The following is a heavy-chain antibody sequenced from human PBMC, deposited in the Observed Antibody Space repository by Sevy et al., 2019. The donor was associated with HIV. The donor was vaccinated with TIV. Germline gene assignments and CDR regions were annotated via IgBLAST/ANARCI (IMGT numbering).Heavy chain of an antibody. CDR2: IYTSGRT. D-gene: IGHD3-16*02. CDR1: GGSISSGSYY. CDR3: AAYSDYVWRSYRYSPDDFDI. Sequence: SETLSLTCTVSGGSISSGSYYWSWIRQPAGKGLEWIGRIYTSGRTNYNPSLKSRVTMSVDTSKNQFSLRLSSVTAADTAVYYCAAYSDYVWRSYRYSPDDFDIWGQGTMVTVSS. J-gene: IGHJ3*02. V-gene: IGHV4-61*02.